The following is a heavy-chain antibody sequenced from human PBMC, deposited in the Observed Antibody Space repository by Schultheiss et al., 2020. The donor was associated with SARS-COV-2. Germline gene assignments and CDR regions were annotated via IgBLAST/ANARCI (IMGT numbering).Heavy chain of an antibody. V-gene: IGHV4-61*08. CDR2: IYYSGST. CDR3: AIDRGYGSGSYFSCNWFDY. D-gene: IGHD3-10*01. CDR1: GGSISSGDYY. J-gene: IGHJ5*01. Sequence: SETLSLTCTVSGGSISSGDYYWSWIRQPPGKGLEWIGYIYYSGSTNYNPSLKSGVTISVYTSKNQFSLKLSSVTAADTAVYYCAIDRGYGSGSYFSCNWFDYWGQGTLVTVSS.